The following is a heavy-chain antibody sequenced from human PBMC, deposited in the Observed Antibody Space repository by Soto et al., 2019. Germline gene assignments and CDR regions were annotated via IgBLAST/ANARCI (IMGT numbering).Heavy chain of an antibody. J-gene: IGHJ4*02. CDR2: IYYSGST. D-gene: IGHD2-2*01. V-gene: IGHV4-59*08. CDR1: GGSISSYY. CDR3: ATSRPYCSSTSCYADFDY. Sequence: QVQLQESGPGLVKPSETLSLTCTVSGGSISSYYWSWIRQPPGKGLEWIGYIYYSGSTNYNPSLKSRVTISVDXXKXQXXLKLSSVTAADTAVYYCATSRPYCSSTSCYADFDYWGQGTLVTVSS.